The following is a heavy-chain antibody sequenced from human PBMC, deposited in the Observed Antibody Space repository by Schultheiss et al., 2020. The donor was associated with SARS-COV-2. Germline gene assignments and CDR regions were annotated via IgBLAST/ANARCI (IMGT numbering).Heavy chain of an antibody. CDR1: GFTFSSYD. J-gene: IGHJ5*02. D-gene: IGHD2-15*01. V-gene: IGHV3-21*01. CDR3: VRDRSWWTPYNCFDL. CDR2: IRSSGRDI. Sequence: GGSLRLSCAASGFTFSSYDMNWVRQAPGKGLEFVASIRSSGRDIYYADSMQGRFTASRDNANNSLYLQMHSLRAEDTAVYYCVRDRSWWTPYNCFDLWGRGTLVTVSS.